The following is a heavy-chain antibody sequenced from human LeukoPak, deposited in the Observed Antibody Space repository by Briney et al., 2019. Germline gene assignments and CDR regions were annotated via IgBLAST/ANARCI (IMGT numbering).Heavy chain of an antibody. Sequence: SETLSLTCTVSGGSISGYYWSWIRQPPGKGLEWIGYVHNSGSTTYNPSLKSRVTISVDTSKSQFSLRLSSVTAADTAVYYCASLKNYYDSSGYLVTDAFDIWGQGTMVTVSS. J-gene: IGHJ3*02. CDR3: ASLKNYYDSSGYLVTDAFDI. CDR2: VHNSGST. D-gene: IGHD3-22*01. V-gene: IGHV4-59*01. CDR1: GGSISGYY.